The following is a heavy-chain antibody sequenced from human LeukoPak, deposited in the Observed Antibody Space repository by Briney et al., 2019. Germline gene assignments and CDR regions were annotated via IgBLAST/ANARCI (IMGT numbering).Heavy chain of an antibody. Sequence: GGSLRLSCAASGFTFSSYAMSWVRQAPGKGLEWASAISGSGGSTYYADSVKGRFTISRDNSKNTLYLQMNSLRAEDTAVYYCAKDSETWFSSSWYAWFDYWGQGTLVTVSS. D-gene: IGHD6-13*01. CDR2: ISGSGGST. J-gene: IGHJ4*02. CDR3: AKDSETWFSSSWYAWFDY. CDR1: GFTFSSYA. V-gene: IGHV3-23*01.